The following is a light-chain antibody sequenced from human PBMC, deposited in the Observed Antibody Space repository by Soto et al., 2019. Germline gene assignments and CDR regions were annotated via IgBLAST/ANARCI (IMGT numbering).Light chain of an antibody. CDR3: QQRSNWPPWT. V-gene: IGKV3-11*01. Sequence: EIVLTQSPATLSLSPGERATLSCRASQSVSSYLAWYQQKPGQAPRLFIYDASNMATGIPARFSGSGSGTDFTLTISSLEPEDFAVYYCQQRSNWPPWTVGQGTKVEIK. CDR1: QSVSSY. CDR2: DAS. J-gene: IGKJ1*01.